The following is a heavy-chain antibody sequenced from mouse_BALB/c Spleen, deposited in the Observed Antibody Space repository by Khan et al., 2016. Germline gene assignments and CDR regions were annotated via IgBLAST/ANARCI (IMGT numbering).Heavy chain of an antibody. CDR1: GFNIKDTY. Sequence: VQLQQSGAELVKPGASVKLSCTASGFNIKDTYMHWVKQRPEQGLEWIGRIDPANVNTKYDPKFQGKATITADTTSNTAYLQLSSLTSEDTAVYYCTREGYYPYWGQGTTLTVSS. CDR2: IDPANVNT. J-gene: IGHJ2*01. D-gene: IGHD2-3*01. CDR3: TREGYYPY. V-gene: IGHV14-3*02.